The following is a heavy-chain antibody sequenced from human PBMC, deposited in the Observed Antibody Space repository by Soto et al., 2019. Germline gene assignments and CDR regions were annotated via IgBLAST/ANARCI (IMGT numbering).Heavy chain of an antibody. D-gene: IGHD2-21*02. CDR2: IESGGTA. J-gene: IGHJ6*02. V-gene: IGHV3-53*01. CDR1: GFTVSISY. Sequence: GGSLSLSCNASGFTVSISYMSWVRQAPGMGLEWVAVIESGGTAHYADSVKGRFTISRDNPNNIIYLQLHTLRAEDTAVYYCAKDLGPLKLLNYVFYGLDVWGQGTTVTVSS. CDR3: AKDLGPLKLLNYVFYGLDV.